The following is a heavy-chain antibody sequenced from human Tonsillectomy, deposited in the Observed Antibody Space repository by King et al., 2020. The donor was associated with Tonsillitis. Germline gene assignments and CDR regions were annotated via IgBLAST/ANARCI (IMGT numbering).Heavy chain of an antibody. D-gene: IGHD3-10*01. J-gene: IGHJ4*02. Sequence: VQLVESGGGSAQPGGSLRLSCAASGFTFSNYWMHWARQAPGKGLEWVSRINPDGSYINYVDSVKGRLTISRDNAKKTLNMQMNRLRAEDTALYYCVGEGFGELWGQGTLVTVSS. CDR3: VGEGFGEL. CDR2: INPDGSYI. CDR1: GFTFSNYW. V-gene: IGHV3-74*01.